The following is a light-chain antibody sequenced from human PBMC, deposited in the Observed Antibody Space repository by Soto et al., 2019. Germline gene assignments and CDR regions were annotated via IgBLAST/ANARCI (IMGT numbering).Light chain of an antibody. CDR2: RND. V-gene: IGLV1-47*01. CDR3: AAWDGDLSGVV. CDR1: TSNIGNNY. J-gene: IGLJ2*01. Sequence: QSVLTQPPSVSGTPGQRVTISCSGTTSNIGNNYVYWYQHLPGTAPKLLIPRNDQRPSGFPDLFSGSKSGPSASLAISGLRSEDEADYYCAAWDGDLSGVVFGGGTKLTVL.